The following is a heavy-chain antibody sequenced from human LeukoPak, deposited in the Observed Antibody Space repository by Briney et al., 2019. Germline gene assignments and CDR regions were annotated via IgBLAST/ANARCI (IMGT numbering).Heavy chain of an antibody. CDR2: IKSKTDGGTT. J-gene: IGHJ4*02. D-gene: IGHD2-2*02. CDR1: GFTFSNAW. Sequence: PGGSLRLSCAASGFTFSNAWMSWVRQAPGKGLEWVGRIKSKTDGGTTDYAAPVKGRFTISRDDSKNTLYLQMNSLKTEDTAVYYCTTEGAIVVVPAAIETTFDYWGRGTLVTVSS. CDR3: TTEGAIVVVPAAIETTFDY. V-gene: IGHV3-15*01.